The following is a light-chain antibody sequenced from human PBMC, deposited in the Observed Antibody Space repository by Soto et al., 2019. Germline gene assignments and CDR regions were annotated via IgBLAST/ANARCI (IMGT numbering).Light chain of an antibody. CDR1: SSDVGGYNY. CDR2: DVS. Sequence: QSALTQPASVSGSPGQSITISCTGTSSDVGGYNYVSWYQQHPGKAPKLMIYDVSNRPSGVSNRFSGSKSGNTASLTISGLQAEDEAEYYGSSYTSSSTLGHVVFGGGTKLTVL. V-gene: IGLV2-14*01. J-gene: IGLJ2*01. CDR3: SSYTSSSTLGHVV.